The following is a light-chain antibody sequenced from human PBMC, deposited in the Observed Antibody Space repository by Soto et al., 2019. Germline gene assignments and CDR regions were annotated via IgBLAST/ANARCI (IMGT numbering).Light chain of an antibody. CDR1: SSDVGRYNY. CDR3: CSYAGSPYV. V-gene: IGLV2-11*01. Sequence: QSVLTQPRSVSGSPGQPVTISCTGTSSDVGRYNYVSWYQHHPGKAPKLMIYDVSTRPSGVPDRFSGSKSGTTASLTISGLQAEDEADYYCCSYAGSPYVFGTGTKVTVL. CDR2: DVS. J-gene: IGLJ1*01.